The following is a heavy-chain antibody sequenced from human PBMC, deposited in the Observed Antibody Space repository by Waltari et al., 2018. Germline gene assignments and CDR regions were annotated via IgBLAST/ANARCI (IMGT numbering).Heavy chain of an antibody. CDR2: IYHDGTT. CDR1: GYAINSGFY. J-gene: IGHJ5*02. D-gene: IGHD2-8*02. Sequence: QVQLQESGPRLVKPSETLSLTCDVSGYAINSGFYWGWFRPAPEKGLEWIATIYHDGTTFYTPSLTSRVTTSMDTSKNQISLKLKSVTAADTAVYYCTRQTLGYCTSAACRRLEAWGQGTLVTVSS. CDR3: TRQTLGYCTSAACRRLEA. V-gene: IGHV4-38-2*01.